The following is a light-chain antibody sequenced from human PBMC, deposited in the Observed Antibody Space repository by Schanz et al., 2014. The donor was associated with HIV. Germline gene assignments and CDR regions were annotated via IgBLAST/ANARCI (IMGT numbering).Light chain of an antibody. J-gene: IGKJ5*01. Sequence: EFVLTQSPGTLSLSPGERATLSCRASQSVSSNLAWYQQRPGQAPRLLIYGASTRATGIPDRFSGSGSGADSTLTISRVEPEDFAVYYCQQYGSSPSRITFGQGTRLDIK. V-gene: IGKV3-20*01. CDR3: QQYGSSPSRIT. CDR1: QSVSSN. CDR2: GAS.